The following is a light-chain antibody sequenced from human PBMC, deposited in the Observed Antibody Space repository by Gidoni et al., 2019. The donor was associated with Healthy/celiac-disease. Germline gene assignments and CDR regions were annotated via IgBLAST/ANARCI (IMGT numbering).Light chain of an antibody. CDR1: QSVSSY. J-gene: IGKJ4*01. CDR2: DAP. V-gene: IGKV3-11*01. Sequence: EIVLTQSPATLSLSPGERATLSCRASQSVSSYLAWYQQNPGQAPRLLIYDAPNRATGIPARFSGSGSGTDFTLTISSLEPEDFAVYYCQQRSNWPPLLTFXGXTKVEIK. CDR3: QQRSNWPPLLT.